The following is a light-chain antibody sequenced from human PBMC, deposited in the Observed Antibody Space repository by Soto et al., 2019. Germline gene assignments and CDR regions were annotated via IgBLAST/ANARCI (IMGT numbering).Light chain of an antibody. J-gene: IGLJ3*02. Sequence: SVLTQPASVSGSPGQSITISCTGTNSDIGTYNLVSWYQQHPGKAPKLMIYEGSKRPSGVSNRFSGSKSGNTASLTISGLQAEDEADYHCCSYAGTSTWVFGGGTKVTVL. CDR3: CSYAGTSTWV. CDR2: EGS. CDR1: NSDIGTYNL. V-gene: IGLV2-23*01.